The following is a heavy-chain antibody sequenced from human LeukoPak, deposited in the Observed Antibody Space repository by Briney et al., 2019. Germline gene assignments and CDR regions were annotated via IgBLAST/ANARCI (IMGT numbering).Heavy chain of an antibody. D-gene: IGHD3-22*01. Sequence: GGSLRLSCSASGFTFSNYAMSWVRQAPGKGLEWVSAISGSGGSTYYADSVKGRFTISRDNSKNTLYLQMNSLRAEDTAIYYCAKGTMHYYDGSGYNYLDYWGQGTLVTVSS. J-gene: IGHJ4*02. V-gene: IGHV3-23*01. CDR1: GFTFSNYA. CDR3: AKGTMHYYDGSGYNYLDY. CDR2: ISGSGGST.